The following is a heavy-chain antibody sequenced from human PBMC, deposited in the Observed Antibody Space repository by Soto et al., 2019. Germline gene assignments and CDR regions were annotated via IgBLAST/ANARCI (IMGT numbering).Heavy chain of an antibody. CDR2: IVPMFGTS. J-gene: IGHJ4*02. V-gene: IGHV1-69*06. Sequence: QERLVQSGAEVRKPGSSVKVSCKVTGGTSTRYAINWVRQAPGQGLEWMGGIVPMFGTSKYAQKFQGRVTITADTSTNIAYIELRSLRSEDTAVYYCNSGSEYNFWSGYLWGQGTLVSVSS. D-gene: IGHD3-3*01. CDR3: NSGSEYNFWSGYL. CDR1: GGTSTRYA.